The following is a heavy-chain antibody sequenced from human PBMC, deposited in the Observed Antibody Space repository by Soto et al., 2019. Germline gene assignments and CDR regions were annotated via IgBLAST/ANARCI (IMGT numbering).Heavy chain of an antibody. CDR3: ARDPNLTRTTYNGFEP. J-gene: IGHJ5*02. CDR2: ISSSSSYI. Sequence: GKGLEWVSSISSSSSYIYYADSVKGRFTISRDNAKNSLYLQMNSLRAEDTAVYYCARDPNLTRTTYNGFEPWGHGTLVTVSS. D-gene: IGHD1-7*01. V-gene: IGHV3-21*01.